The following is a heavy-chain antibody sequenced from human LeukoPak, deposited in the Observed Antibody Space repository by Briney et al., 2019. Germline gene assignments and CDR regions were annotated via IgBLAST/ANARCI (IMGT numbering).Heavy chain of an antibody. CDR3: AKDVGFGELGDMDY. J-gene: IGHJ4*02. CDR1: GFTFSIYC. CDR2: IRYDGSNK. D-gene: IGHD3-10*01. V-gene: IGHV3-30*02. Sequence: TGGSLTLSCVVSGFTFSIYCMQWVRHAPGKGRGWVAFIRYDGSNKYYADAVKGRFTISRDNSKNTLYLQMNSLRAEDTAVYYCAKDVGFGELGDMDYWGQGTLVTVSS.